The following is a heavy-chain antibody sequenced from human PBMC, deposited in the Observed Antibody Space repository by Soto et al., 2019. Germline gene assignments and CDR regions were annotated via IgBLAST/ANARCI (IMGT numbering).Heavy chain of an antibody. V-gene: IGHV3-23*01. D-gene: IGHD3-9*01. J-gene: IGHJ6*02. CDR2: ISGGGGTT. CDR1: GFTFSSYA. CDR3: AKNVWGITILGGMDV. Sequence: EVQLLESGGGLVQPGGSLRLSCAASGFTFSSYAMSWVRQAPGKGLEWVSAISGGGGTTYYADSVKGRFTISRDNSKNTRYLQMSSLSAEERAVYYCAKNVWGITILGGMDVWGQGTTVTVSS.